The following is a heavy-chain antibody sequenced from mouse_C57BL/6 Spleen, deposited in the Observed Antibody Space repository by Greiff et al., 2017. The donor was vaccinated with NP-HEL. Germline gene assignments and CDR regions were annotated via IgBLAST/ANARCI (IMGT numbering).Heavy chain of an antibody. D-gene: IGHD2-4*01. CDR3: ARSDDYAYLDY. CDR1: GYSFTGYY. J-gene: IGHJ2*01. CDR2: INPSTGGT. V-gene: IGHV1-42*01. Sequence: VQLQQSGPELVKPGASVKISCKASGYSFTGYYMNWVKQSPEKSLEWIGEINPSTGGTTYNQKFKAKATLTVDKSSSTAYMQLKSLTSEDSAVYYCARSDDYAYLDYWGQGTTLTVSS.